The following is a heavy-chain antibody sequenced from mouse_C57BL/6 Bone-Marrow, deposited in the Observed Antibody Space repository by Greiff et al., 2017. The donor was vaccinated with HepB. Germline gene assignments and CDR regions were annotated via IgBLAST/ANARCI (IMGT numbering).Heavy chain of an antibody. CDR1: GFTFSDFY. V-gene: IGHV7-1*01. J-gene: IGHJ4*01. CDR3: ARDSLSPMDY. D-gene: IGHD1-1*02. CDR2: SRNKANDYTT. Sequence: DVMLVESGGGLVQSGRSLRLSCATSGFTFSDFYMEWVRQAPGKGLEWIAASRNKANDYTTEYSASVKGRFIVSRDTSQSILYLQMNALRAEDTAIYYCARDSLSPMDYWGQGTSVTVSS.